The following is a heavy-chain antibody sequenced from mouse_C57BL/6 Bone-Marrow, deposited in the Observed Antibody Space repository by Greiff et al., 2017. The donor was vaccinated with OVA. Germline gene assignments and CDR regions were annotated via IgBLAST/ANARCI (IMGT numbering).Heavy chain of an antibody. CDR3: AREATVERGYD. CDR2: INPYNGGT. J-gene: IGHJ2*01. D-gene: IGHD1-1*01. CDR1: GYTFTDYY. V-gene: IGHV1-19*01. Sequence: VQLQQSGPVLVKPGASVKMSCKASGYTFTDYYMNWVKQSLGKSLEWIGVINPYNGGTSYNQKFKGKATLPVAKSSSTAYMRLKSLASYDAAVYYCAREATVERGYDWGQGTTLTVSS.